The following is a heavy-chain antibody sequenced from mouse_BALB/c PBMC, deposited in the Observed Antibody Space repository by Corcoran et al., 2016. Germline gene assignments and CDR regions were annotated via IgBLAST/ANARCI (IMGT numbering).Heavy chain of an antibody. J-gene: IGHJ1*01. V-gene: IGHV1-34*02. D-gene: IGHD2-14*01. CDR2: INPYNGAT. Sequence: EVQLQRSGPELVKPGESVKISCKAAGYSFTGYYMHWVKQSHIKSLEWIGRINPYNGATSYNQNFKDKASLTVDESSSTAYMELHSLTSEDSAVYYCARGGSTYPYFDVWGAWTTVTVSS. CDR1: GYSFTGYY. CDR3: ARGGSTYPYFDV.